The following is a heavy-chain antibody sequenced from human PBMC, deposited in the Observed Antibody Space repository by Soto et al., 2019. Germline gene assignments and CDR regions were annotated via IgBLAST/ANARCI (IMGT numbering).Heavy chain of an antibody. CDR2: IAHDGSNA. CDR3: ARGDREDILVVVGARPGEYGTDI. Sequence: QVQLVESGGGVVQPGGSLRLSCAASGFTFRNHAMHWVRQAPGKGLECLAVIAHDGSNAFYRDSVKGRFTVSRDNSKNTLYLYMNSLRYDDTGVYYCARGDREDILVVVGARPGEYGTDIWGQGTTVMVSS. CDR1: GFTFRNHA. J-gene: IGHJ6*02. V-gene: IGHV3-30-3*01. D-gene: IGHD2-15*01.